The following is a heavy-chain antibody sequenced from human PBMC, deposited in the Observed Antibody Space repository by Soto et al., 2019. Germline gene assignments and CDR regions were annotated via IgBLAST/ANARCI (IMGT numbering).Heavy chain of an antibody. CDR2: IYHSGST. D-gene: IGHD5-12*01. CDR1: GGSISSSNW. CDR3: AGDPPSDGYDREGDY. Sequence: SETLSLTCAVSGGSISSSNWWSWVRQPPGKGLEWIGEIYHSGSTNYNPSLKSRVTISVDRSKNQFSLKLSSVTAADTAVYYCAGDPPSDGYDREGDYWGQGTLVTVSS. J-gene: IGHJ4*02. V-gene: IGHV4-4*02.